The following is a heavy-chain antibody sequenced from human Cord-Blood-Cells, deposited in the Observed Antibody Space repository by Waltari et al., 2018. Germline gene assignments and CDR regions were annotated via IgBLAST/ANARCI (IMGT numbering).Heavy chain of an antibody. D-gene: IGHD3-3*01. CDR2: INSDGSST. Sequence: EVQLVESGGGLVQPGGSLRLSCAASGFTFSSYWLHWVRQAPGKGLVWVSRINSDGSSTSYADSVKGRFTISRDNAKNTLYLQMNSLRAEDTAVYYCARAGYDFWSGYYAFDIWGQGTMVTVSS. J-gene: IGHJ3*02. CDR1: GFTFSSYW. V-gene: IGHV3-74*01. CDR3: ARAGYDFWSGYYAFDI.